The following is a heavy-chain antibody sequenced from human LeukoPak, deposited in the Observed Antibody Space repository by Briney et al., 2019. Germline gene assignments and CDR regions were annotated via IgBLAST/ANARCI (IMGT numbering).Heavy chain of an antibody. CDR3: AREEACYYGSGL. CDR2: ISGSGGST. J-gene: IGHJ3*01. CDR1: GFTFSNAW. V-gene: IGHV3-23*01. Sequence: GGSLRLSCAASGFTFSNAWMSWVRQAPGKGLEWVSAISGSGGSTYYADSVKGRFTISRDNSKNTLYLQMNSLRAEDTAVYYCAREEACYYGSGLWGQGTMVTVSS. D-gene: IGHD3-10*01.